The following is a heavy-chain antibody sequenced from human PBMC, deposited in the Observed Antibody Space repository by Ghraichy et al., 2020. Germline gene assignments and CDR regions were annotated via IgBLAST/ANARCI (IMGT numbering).Heavy chain of an antibody. V-gene: IGHV2-5*01. CDR2: IYWNDDK. CDR1: GFSFSTTGVG. D-gene: IGHD7-27*01. Sequence: SGPTLVKPTQTLTLTCTFSGFSFSTTGVGVGWIRQPPGEALEWLALIYWNDDKRYSPSLKSRLTITYDTSKDQVVLTMTNMDPVDTATYYCAHGVLPGWGYYFDYWGQGTLVTVSS. J-gene: IGHJ4*02. CDR3: AHGVLPGWGYYFDY.